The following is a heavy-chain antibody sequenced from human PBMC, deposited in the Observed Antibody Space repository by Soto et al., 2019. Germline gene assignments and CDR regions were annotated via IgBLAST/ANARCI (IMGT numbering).Heavy chain of an antibody. Sequence: SGGGVVQPGRSLRLSCAASGFTFSSYAMHWVRQAPGKGLEWVAVISYDGSNKYYADSVKGRFTISRDNSKNTLYLQMNSLRAEDTAVYYCARGIRGYSYGSLDYWGQGTLVTVSS. V-gene: IGHV3-30-3*01. J-gene: IGHJ4*02. CDR2: ISYDGSNK. CDR3: ARGIRGYSYGSLDY. D-gene: IGHD5-18*01. CDR1: GFTFSSYA.